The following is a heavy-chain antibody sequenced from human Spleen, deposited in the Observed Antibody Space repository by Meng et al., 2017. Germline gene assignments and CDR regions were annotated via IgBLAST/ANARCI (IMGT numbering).Heavy chain of an antibody. V-gene: IGHV1-69*13. CDR2: IIPIFGTA. D-gene: IGHD4-17*01. CDR1: GGSFGRYA. CDR3: ASDEPYGDYVYHDAFDI. J-gene: IGHJ3*02. Sequence: SAVTVSCLASGGSFGRYAISWVRQAAGQGREWMGGIIPIFGTANYAQNFQGRVTITADESTSTAYMELRSLRSEDTAVYYWASDEPYGDYVYHDAFDIWGQGTMVTVSS.